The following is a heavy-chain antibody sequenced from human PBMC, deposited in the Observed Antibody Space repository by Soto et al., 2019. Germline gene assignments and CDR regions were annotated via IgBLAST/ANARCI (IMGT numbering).Heavy chain of an antibody. D-gene: IGHD3-9*01. CDR3: ARRKELRYFDWPFDY. V-gene: IGHV4-39*01. CDR2: IYYSGST. J-gene: IGHJ4*02. CDR1: GGSISSSSYY. Sequence: QLQLRESGPGLVKPSETLSLTCTVSGGSISSSSYYWGWIRQPPGKGLEWIGSIYYSGSTYYNPSLKSRVTISVDTSKNQFSLKLSSVTAADTAVYYCARRKELRYFDWPFDYWGQGTLVTVSS.